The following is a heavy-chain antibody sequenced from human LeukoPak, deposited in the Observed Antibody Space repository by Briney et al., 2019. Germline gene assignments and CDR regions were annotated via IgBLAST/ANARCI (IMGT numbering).Heavy chain of an antibody. CDR2: CSGSGGPT. CDR3: TTLSGGRVSDDY. D-gene: IGHD2-15*01. CDR1: GFTFTTYA. V-gene: IGHV3-23*01. Sequence: GGSLRLSCAASGFTFTTYAMSWVRQAPGKGLEWVSGCSGSGGPTYYADSVKGRFTISRDNSNSTLYLQMNNLRAEDTAVYYCTTLSGGRVSDDYWGQGTLVTVSS. J-gene: IGHJ4*02.